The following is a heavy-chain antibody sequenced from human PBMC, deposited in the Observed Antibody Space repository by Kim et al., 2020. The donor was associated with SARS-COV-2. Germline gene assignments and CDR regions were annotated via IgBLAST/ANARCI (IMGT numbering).Heavy chain of an antibody. CDR2: INPSGGST. D-gene: IGHD2-2*01. Sequence: ASVKVSCKASGYTFTSYYMHWVRQAPGQGLEWMGIINPSGGSTSYAQKFQGRVTMTRDTSTSTVYMELSSLRSEDTAVYYCARDKHCSSTSCYADYYYYYGMDVWGQGTTVTVSS. J-gene: IGHJ6*02. V-gene: IGHV1-46*01. CDR1: GYTFTSYY. CDR3: ARDKHCSSTSCYADYYYYYGMDV.